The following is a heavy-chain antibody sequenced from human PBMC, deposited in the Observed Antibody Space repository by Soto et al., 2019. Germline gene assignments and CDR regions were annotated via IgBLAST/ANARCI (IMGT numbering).Heavy chain of an antibody. V-gene: IGHV5-51*01. CDR1: GTSFTTYW. CDR2: IYPGDSDT. Sequence: LGESLKISCKGSGTSFTTYWIGGLRRMPGKALEARGIIYPGDSDTRYSPSFQGQVTISADKSISTAYLQWSSLKASDTAMYYCARHRRXDFWSGYFALNYYGMDVWGQGTTVTVSS. CDR3: ARHRRXDFWSGYFALNYYGMDV. D-gene: IGHD3-3*01. J-gene: IGHJ6*02.